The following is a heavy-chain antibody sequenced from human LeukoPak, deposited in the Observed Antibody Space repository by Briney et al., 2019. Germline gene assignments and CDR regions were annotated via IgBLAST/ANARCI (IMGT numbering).Heavy chain of an antibody. CDR2: NSSSSSYT. D-gene: IGHD3-10*01. CDR3: ARASLVRGVITFDY. J-gene: IGHJ4*02. Sequence: PGGSLGLSCAASGFTFSDYYMSWIRRAPGKGLEGVSYNSSSSSYTNYADSVKGRFTISRDNAKNSLYLQMNGLRAEDTAVYYCARASLVRGVITFDYWGQGTLVTVSS. V-gene: IGHV3-11*06. CDR1: GFTFSDYY.